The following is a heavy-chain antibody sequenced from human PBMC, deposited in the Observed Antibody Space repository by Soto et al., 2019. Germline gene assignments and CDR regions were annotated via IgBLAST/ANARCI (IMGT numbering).Heavy chain of an antibody. CDR2: IIPIFGTP. V-gene: IGHV1-69*13. D-gene: IGHD1-20*01. J-gene: IGHJ6*02. Sequence: ASVKVSCKASGDTFSTFAISWVRQAPGQGLEWMGGIIPIFGTPDYAQHFPGRVTISADESTKTAYLELSSLRPKDTAVYYCARSPGITGTRASQYAMDVWGQGTTVTVS. CDR3: ARSPGITGTRASQYAMDV. CDR1: GDTFSTFA.